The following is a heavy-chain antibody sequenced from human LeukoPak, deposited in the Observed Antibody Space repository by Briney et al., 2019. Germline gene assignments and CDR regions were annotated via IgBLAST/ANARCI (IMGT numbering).Heavy chain of an antibody. J-gene: IGHJ4*02. CDR1: GFTFSSYW. CDR2: INSDGSTT. V-gene: IGHV3-74*01. CDR3: ARDFYGGKGDY. Sequence: GGSLRLSCAASGFTFSSYWMHWVRQAPGKGLVWVSRINSDGSTTNYADSVKGRFTISRDNAKNTLYLQMNSLRAEDTAMYYCARDFYGGKGDYWGQGTLVTVSS. D-gene: IGHD4-23*01.